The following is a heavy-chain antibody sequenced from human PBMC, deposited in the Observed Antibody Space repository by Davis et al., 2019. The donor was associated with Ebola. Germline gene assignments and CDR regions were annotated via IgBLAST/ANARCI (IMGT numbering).Heavy chain of an antibody. Sequence: ASVKVSCKASGYTFTGYYMHWVRQAPGQGLEWMGRINPNSGGTNYAQKFQGRVTMTRDTSISTAYMELNSLRAEDTAVYYCAKDLIEYGDYSRVGSYYYYGMDVWGKGTTVTVSS. CDR2: INPNSGGT. CDR1: GYTFTGYY. CDR3: AKDLIEYGDYSRVGSYYYYGMDV. D-gene: IGHD4-17*01. J-gene: IGHJ6*04. V-gene: IGHV1-2*06.